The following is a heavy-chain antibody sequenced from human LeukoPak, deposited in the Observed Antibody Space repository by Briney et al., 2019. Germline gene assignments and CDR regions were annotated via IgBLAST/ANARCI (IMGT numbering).Heavy chain of an antibody. V-gene: IGHV3-23*01. D-gene: IGHD3-16*01. CDR3: ARNQQLGGHSYYYYGMDV. CDR2: ISGSGSST. CDR1: GFTFTNYA. Sequence: GGSLRLSCVASGFTFTNYAMSWVRQTPGKGLEWVSFISGSGSSTYYADSVRGRFTISRDNSKNALYLLMNNLRADDTAIYYCARNQQLGGHSYYYYGMDVWGQGTTVTVSS. J-gene: IGHJ6*02.